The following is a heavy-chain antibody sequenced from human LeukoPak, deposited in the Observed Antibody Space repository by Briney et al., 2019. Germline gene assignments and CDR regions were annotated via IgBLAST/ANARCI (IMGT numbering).Heavy chain of an antibody. J-gene: IGHJ4*02. CDR2: IKQDGSEK. V-gene: IGHV3-7*04. Sequence: GGSLRLSCAASGFTFSSYWMSWVRQAPGKGLEWVANIKQDGSEKYYVDSVKGRFTISGDNAKNSLYLQMNSLRAEDTAVYYCARDLGTWIFDYWGQGTLVTVSS. D-gene: IGHD2-2*03. CDR1: GFTFSSYW. CDR3: ARDLGTWIFDY.